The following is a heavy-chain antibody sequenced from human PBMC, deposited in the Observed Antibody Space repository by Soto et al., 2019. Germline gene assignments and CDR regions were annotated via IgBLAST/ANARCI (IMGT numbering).Heavy chain of an antibody. Sequence: GGSLRLSCAASGFTFSSYGMHWVRQAPGKGLEWVAVIWYDGSNKYYADSVKGRFTISRDNSKNTLYLQMNSLRAEDTAVYYCARDNYDSSGYPTPPYWLEPWGHGTLVP. CDR3: ARDNYDSSGYPTPPYWLEP. V-gene: IGHV3-33*01. D-gene: IGHD3-22*01. CDR1: GFTFSSYG. J-gene: IGHJ5*02. CDR2: IWYDGSNK.